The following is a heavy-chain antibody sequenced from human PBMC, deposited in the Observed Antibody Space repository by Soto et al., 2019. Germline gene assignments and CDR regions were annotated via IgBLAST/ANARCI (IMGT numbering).Heavy chain of an antibody. CDR3: ARDLGLSTVTYFLDY. D-gene: IGHD4-4*01. CDR2: IIPIFGTA. Sequence: GASVKVSCKASGGTFSSYAISWVRQAPGQGLEWMGGIIPIFGTANYAQKFQGRVTITADESTSTAYMELSSLRSEDTAVYYCARDLGLSTVTYFLDYWGQGTLVTVSS. V-gene: IGHV1-69*13. CDR1: GGTFSSYA. J-gene: IGHJ4*02.